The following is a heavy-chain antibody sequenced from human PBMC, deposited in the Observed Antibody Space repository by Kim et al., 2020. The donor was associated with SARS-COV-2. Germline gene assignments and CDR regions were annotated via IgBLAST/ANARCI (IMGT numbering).Heavy chain of an antibody. CDR1: GGSISSGGYY. V-gene: IGHV4-31*03. J-gene: IGHJ4*02. CDR2: IYYSGST. CDR3: ARDNDSSGIDY. D-gene: IGHD3-22*01. Sequence: SETLSLTCTVSGGSISSGGYYWSWIRQHPGKGLEWIGYIYYSGSTYYNPSLKSRVTISVDTSKNQFSLKLSSVTAADTAVYYCARDNDSSGIDYWGQGTLVTVSS.